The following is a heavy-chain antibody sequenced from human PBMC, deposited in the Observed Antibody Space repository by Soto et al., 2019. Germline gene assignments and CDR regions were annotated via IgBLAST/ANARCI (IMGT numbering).Heavy chain of an antibody. CDR1: GGSISSYY. CDR2: IYYSGST. CDR3: ARDSRRWLFAY. J-gene: IGHJ4*02. V-gene: IGHV4-59*01. D-gene: IGHD6-19*01. Sequence: EKLRVTCTVSGGSISSYYWSWIRQPPGKGLEWIGYIYYSGSTNYNPSLKSRVTISVDTSKNQFSLKLSSVTAADTAVYYCARDSRRWLFAYWGQRTLGIVSS.